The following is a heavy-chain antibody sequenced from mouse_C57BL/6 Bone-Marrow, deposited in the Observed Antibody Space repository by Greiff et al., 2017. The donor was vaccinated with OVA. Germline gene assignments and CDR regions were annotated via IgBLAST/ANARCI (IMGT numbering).Heavy chain of an antibody. Sequence: QVQLQQPGAELVRPGSSVKLSCKASGYTFTSYWMDWVKQRPGQGLEWIGNIYPSDSETHYNQKFKNKATLTVDKSSSTAYMQLSSLTSEDSAVYYCGRGVLRGAMDYWGQGTSVTVSS. CDR1: GYTFTSYW. CDR3: GRGVLRGAMDY. CDR2: IYPSDSET. V-gene: IGHV1-61*01. D-gene: IGHD1-1*01. J-gene: IGHJ4*01.